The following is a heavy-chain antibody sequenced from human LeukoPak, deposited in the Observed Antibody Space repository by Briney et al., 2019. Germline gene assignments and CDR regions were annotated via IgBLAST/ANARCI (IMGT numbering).Heavy chain of an antibody. D-gene: IGHD2-15*01. CDR3: ARNCSPYYYYMDV. CDR1: GGSISSYY. CDR2: IYTSGST. Sequence: PSETLSLTCTVSGGSISSYYWSWIRPPAGRGLEWIGRIYTSGSTNCNPSLKTRVTIDTSKNQFSLRLSSATSADTAVYYCARNCSPYYYYMDVWGKGTTVTVSS. V-gene: IGHV4-4*07. J-gene: IGHJ6*03.